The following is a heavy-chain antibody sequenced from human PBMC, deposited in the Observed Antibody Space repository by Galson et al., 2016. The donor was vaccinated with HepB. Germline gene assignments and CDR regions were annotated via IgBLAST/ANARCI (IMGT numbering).Heavy chain of an antibody. D-gene: IGHD3-3*01. CDR2: IYYSGS. CDR1: GGSISTYY. Sequence: ETLSLTCTVSGGSISTYYWSWIRQPPGKGLEWIGYIYYSGSNYNPSLKSRVTISIDMSKNQFSLNLSSVTAADTAVYYCARLRFLEWSDAFDIWGQGTMVTVSS. CDR3: ARLRFLEWSDAFDI. V-gene: IGHV4-59*01. J-gene: IGHJ3*02.